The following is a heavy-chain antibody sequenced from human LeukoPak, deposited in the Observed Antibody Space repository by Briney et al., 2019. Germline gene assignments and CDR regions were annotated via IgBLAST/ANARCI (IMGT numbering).Heavy chain of an antibody. D-gene: IGHD6-19*01. CDR3: ARDEGSGWYGY. Sequence: PSETLSLTCTVSGGSISSNNYYWTWIRQPAGKGLEWIGHIYTTGSTNYNPSLRSRVTISVDTSKNLFSLRLSSVTAADTAVYYCARDEGSGWYGYWGQGTLVTVSS. CDR1: GGSISSNNYY. J-gene: IGHJ4*02. CDR2: IYTTGST. V-gene: IGHV4-61*09.